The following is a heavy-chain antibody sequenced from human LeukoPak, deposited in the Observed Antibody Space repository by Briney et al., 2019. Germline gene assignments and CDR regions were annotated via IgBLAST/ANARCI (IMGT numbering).Heavy chain of an antibody. J-gene: IGHJ5*02. CDR2: ITSSNNYI. Sequence: PGGSLRLSCAGSGFTFSSYSMNWVRQAPGKGLEWVSSITSSNNYIYYADSMKGRFTISRDNAKNSLYLQMNSLRAEDTAVYYCAKQLGYCSSTSCAGFDPWGQGTLVTVSS. D-gene: IGHD2-2*01. CDR3: AKQLGYCSSTSCAGFDP. V-gene: IGHV3-21*01. CDR1: GFTFSSYS.